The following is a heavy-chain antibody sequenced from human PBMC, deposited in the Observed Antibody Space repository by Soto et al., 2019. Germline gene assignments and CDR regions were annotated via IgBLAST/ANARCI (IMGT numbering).Heavy chain of an antibody. CDR1: GGTFNTYG. CDR3: ASRERVDAFDV. V-gene: IGHV1-69*01. J-gene: IGHJ3*01. D-gene: IGHD1-26*01. Sequence: VQLVQSGAEVKKPGSSVKVSCKASGGTFNTYGITWVRQASGQGLEWMGGIIPISGTITFAQKFQGRLTITPDESSSTVYMELSSLTSEDTAVYYCASRERVDAFDVWGKGTVVTVSA. CDR2: IIPISGTI.